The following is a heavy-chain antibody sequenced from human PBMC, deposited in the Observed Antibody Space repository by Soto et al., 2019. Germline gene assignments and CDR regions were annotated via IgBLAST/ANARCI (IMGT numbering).Heavy chain of an antibody. D-gene: IGHD2-15*01. CDR3: ARHVYCSGGSCYPSPLSWFDP. CDR1: GGSIGSSSDY. V-gene: IGHV4-39*01. Sequence: PSETLSLTCTVSGGSIGSSSDYWGWIRQPPGKGLEWFGSIYYSGSTYYNPSLKSRVTISVDTSKNQFSLKLSSVTAADTAVYYCARHVYCSGGSCYPSPLSWFDPWGQGTLVTVSS. J-gene: IGHJ5*02. CDR2: IYYSGST.